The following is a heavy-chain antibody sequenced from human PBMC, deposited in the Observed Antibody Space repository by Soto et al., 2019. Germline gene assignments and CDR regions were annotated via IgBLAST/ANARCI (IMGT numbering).Heavy chain of an antibody. CDR3: ARHGLHPYYYYYYMDV. D-gene: IGHD4-4*01. CDR1: GGSISSSSYY. Sequence: SETLSLTCTVSGGSISSSSYYWGWIRQPPGKGLEWIGSIYYSGSTYYNPSLKSRITISVDTSKNQFSLKLSSVTAADTAVYYCARHGLHPYYYYYYMDVWGKGTTVTVSS. CDR2: IYYSGST. J-gene: IGHJ6*03. V-gene: IGHV4-39*01.